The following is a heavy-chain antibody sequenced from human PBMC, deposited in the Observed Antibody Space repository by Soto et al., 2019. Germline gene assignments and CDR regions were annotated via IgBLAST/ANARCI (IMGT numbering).Heavy chain of an antibody. CDR1: GFTFSSYS. V-gene: IGHV3-21*01. CDR3: ARGTYDYDSSGYEPAFYYYYGMDV. J-gene: IGHJ6*02. CDR2: ISSSSSYI. Sequence: EVQLVESGGGLVKPGGSLRLSCAASGFTFSSYSMNWVRQAPGKGLEWVSSISSSSSYIYYADSVKGRFTISRDNAKNSLYLQMNSLRAEDTAVYYCARGTYDYDSSGYEPAFYYYYGMDVWGQGTTVTVSS. D-gene: IGHD3-22*01.